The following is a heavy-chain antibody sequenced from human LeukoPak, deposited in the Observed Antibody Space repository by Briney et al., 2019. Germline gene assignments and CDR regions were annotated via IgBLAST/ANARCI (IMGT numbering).Heavy chain of an antibody. J-gene: IGHJ4*02. CDR2: INPNSGGT. Sequence: ASVKVSCKASGYTFTGYYMHWVRQAPGQGLEWMGWINPNSGGTNYAQKFQGRVTMTRDTSISTAYMELSRLRSDDTAVYYCVRASSDIVVVVALDYWGQGTLVTVSS. D-gene: IGHD2-15*01. CDR1: GYTFTGYY. V-gene: IGHV1-2*02. CDR3: VRASSDIVVVVALDY.